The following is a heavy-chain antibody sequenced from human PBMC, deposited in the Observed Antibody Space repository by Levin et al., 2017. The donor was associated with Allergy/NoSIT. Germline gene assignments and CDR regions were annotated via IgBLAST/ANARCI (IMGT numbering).Heavy chain of an antibody. CDR3: ARDRGGLYSSSWDNFDY. D-gene: IGHD6-13*01. CDR2: IYYSGST. V-gene: IGHV4-59*01. CDR1: GGSISSYY. Sequence: GSLRLSCTVSGGSISSYYWSWIRQPPGKGLEWIGYIYYSGSTNYNPSLKSRVTISVDTSKNQFSLKLSSVTAADTAVYYCARDRGGLYSSSWDNFDYWGQGTLVTVSS. J-gene: IGHJ4*02.